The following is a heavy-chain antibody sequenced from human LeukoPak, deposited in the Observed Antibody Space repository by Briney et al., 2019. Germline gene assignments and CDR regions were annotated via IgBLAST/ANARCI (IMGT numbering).Heavy chain of an antibody. J-gene: IGHJ4*02. CDR3: ARDLSGIAGYTYGRGIDY. CDR1: GGTFSSYA. D-gene: IGHD5-18*01. Sequence: ASVKVSCKASGGTFSSYAISWVRQAPGQGLGWMGGIIPIFGTANYAQKFQGRVTITADESTSTAYMELSSLRAEDTAVYYCARDLSGIAGYTYGRGIDYWGQGTLVTVSS. CDR2: IIPIFGTA. V-gene: IGHV1-69*13.